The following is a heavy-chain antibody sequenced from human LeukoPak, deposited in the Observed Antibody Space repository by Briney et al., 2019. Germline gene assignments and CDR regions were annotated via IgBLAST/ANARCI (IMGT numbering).Heavy chain of an antibody. CDR1: GGSISSYY. V-gene: IGHV4-59*12. Sequence: SEPLSLTCTVSGGSISSYYGSWIRQPPGKGLEWIGYIYYSGSTYYEPSLKSRVTISVDTAKNQFSLQLSCVTAADTAVYYCARGGGYSGHDYAVGDWGQGTLVTVSS. D-gene: IGHD5-12*01. CDR2: IYYSGST. CDR3: ARGGGYSGHDYAVGD. J-gene: IGHJ4*02.